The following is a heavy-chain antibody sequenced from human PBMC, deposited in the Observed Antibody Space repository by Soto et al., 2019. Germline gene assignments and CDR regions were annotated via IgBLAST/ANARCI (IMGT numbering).Heavy chain of an antibody. J-gene: IGHJ6*02. Sequence: SETLSLTCTVSGGSITSGGYSWTWIRQSPGKGLEWIGYTYRSGSAYYNPSLKSRVTISVDRSKNQFSLNLTSVTAADTAVYYCARDYYGMDVWGQGTTVTVSS. CDR3: ARDYYGMDV. CDR1: GGSITSGGYS. CDR2: TYRSGSA. V-gene: IGHV4-30-2*06.